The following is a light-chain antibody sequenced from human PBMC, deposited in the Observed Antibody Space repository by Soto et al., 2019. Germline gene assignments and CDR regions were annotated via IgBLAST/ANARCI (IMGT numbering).Light chain of an antibody. CDR2: EVS. J-gene: IGLJ1*01. CDR1: SSDVGGYDY. Sequence: SALTHPASVSGSPGQSITISCTGTSSDVGGYDYVSWYQLHPGKAPKLMVFEVSNRPSGVSYRFSGSKSGNTASLTISGLQAEDEADYFCSSYSISTAYLFGTGTKV. V-gene: IGLV2-14*01. CDR3: SSYSISTAYL.